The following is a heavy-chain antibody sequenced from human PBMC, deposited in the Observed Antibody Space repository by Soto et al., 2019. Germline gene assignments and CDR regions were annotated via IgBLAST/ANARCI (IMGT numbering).Heavy chain of an antibody. CDR1: GGSISSGGYY. CDR3: ARVGLGGNSGYYFDY. Sequence: QVQLQESGPGLVKPSQTLSLTCTVSGGSISSGGYYWSWIRQHPGKGLEWIGYIYYSGSTYYNPTLKSRVTISVDTSKNQFSLKLGSVTAADTAGYYCARVGLGGNSGYYFDYWGQGTLVTVSS. J-gene: IGHJ4*02. CDR2: IYYSGST. D-gene: IGHD7-27*01. V-gene: IGHV4-31*03.